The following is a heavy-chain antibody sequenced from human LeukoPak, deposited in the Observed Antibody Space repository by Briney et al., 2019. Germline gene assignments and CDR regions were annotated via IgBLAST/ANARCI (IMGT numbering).Heavy chain of an antibody. J-gene: IGHJ4*02. V-gene: IGHV3-30*18. D-gene: IGHD3-16*02. Sequence: GGSLRLSCAASGFTFSSYGMHWVRQAPGQGLEWVAVISYDGSNKYYADSVKGRFTISRDNSKNTLYLQMNSLRAEDTAVYYSEKHFLGTYYDYVWGSYRYTGFDYWRQGTLVTVSS. CDR1: GFTFSSYG. CDR2: ISYDGSNK. CDR3: EKHFLGTYYDYVWGSYRYTGFDY.